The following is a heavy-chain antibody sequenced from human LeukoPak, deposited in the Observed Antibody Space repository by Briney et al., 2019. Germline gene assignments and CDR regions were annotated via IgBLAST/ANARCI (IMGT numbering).Heavy chain of an antibody. Sequence: SQTLSLTCAVSGGSISSGGYSWSWIRQPPGKGLEWIGYIYHSGSTYYNPSLKSRLTTSVDTSKNQFSLRLNSVTAADTAVYFCARGNSNGWLFWYFDLWGRGTLVTVAS. J-gene: IGHJ2*01. CDR2: IYHSGST. CDR3: ARGNSNGWLFWYFDL. V-gene: IGHV4-30-2*01. D-gene: IGHD6-19*01. CDR1: GGSISSGGYS.